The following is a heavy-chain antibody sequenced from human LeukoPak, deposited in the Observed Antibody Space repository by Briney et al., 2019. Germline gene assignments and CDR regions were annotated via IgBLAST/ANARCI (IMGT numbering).Heavy chain of an antibody. Sequence: GGSLSLPCAASGFTFSSYVMSWVRQPPGKGLEWVPAIRGSGGSTYYADSVKGRFTISRDNSKNTLYLQMNSLRAEDTAVYYCATMGIAVVNSFDYWGQGTLVTVSS. CDR2: IRGSGGST. CDR1: GFTFSSYV. CDR3: ATMGIAVVNSFDY. D-gene: IGHD6-19*01. J-gene: IGHJ4*02. V-gene: IGHV3-23*01.